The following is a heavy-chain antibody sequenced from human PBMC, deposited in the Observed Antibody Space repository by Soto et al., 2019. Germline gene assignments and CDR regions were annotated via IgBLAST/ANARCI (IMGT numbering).Heavy chain of an antibody. D-gene: IGHD2-21*02. CDR3: AKDRAVVTAISYYYYYYGMDV. Sequence: QVQLVESGGGVVQPGRSLRLSCAASGFTFSSYGMHWVRQAPCKGLEWVAVISYDGSNKYYADSVKGRFTISRDNSKNTLYLQMNSLRAEDTAVYYCAKDRAVVTAISYYYYYYGMDVWGQGTTVTVSS. V-gene: IGHV3-30*18. CDR2: ISYDGSNK. J-gene: IGHJ6*02. CDR1: GFTFSSYG.